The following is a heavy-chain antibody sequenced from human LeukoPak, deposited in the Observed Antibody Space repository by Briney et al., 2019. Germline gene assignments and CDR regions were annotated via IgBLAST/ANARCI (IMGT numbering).Heavy chain of an antibody. J-gene: IGHJ5*02. CDR1: SYTFTSYG. V-gene: IGHV1-18*01. CDR2: INTYNGNT. D-gene: IGHD3-22*01. Sequence: ASVKVSCKASSYTFTSYGISWVRQAPGQGLEWMGWINTYNGNTNYAQNLQGRVTMATDTSTSTAYMELRSLRSDDTAMYYCARTVSGYSWGVWFDPWGQGTLVTVSS. CDR3: ARTVSGYSWGVWFDP.